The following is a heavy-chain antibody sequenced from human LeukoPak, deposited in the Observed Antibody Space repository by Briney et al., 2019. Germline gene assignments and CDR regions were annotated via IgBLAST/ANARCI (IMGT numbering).Heavy chain of an antibody. V-gene: IGHV4-59*12. Sequence: SETLSLTCTVSGGSISSYYWSWIRQPPGKGLEWIGYIYYSGSTYYNPSLKSRVTISVDTSKNQFSLKLSSVTAADTAVYYCARDPGYDYVWGSYRHNWFDPWGQGTLVTVSS. D-gene: IGHD3-16*02. CDR3: ARDPGYDYVWGSYRHNWFDP. J-gene: IGHJ5*02. CDR1: GGSISSYY. CDR2: IYYSGST.